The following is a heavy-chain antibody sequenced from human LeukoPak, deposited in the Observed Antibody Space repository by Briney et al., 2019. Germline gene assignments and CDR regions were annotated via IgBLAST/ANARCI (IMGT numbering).Heavy chain of an antibody. D-gene: IGHD3-22*01. J-gene: IGHJ4*02. CDR1: GGSFSGYY. CDR3: ARHSYYYDSSGTTLYYFDY. Sequence: SETLSLTCAVYGGSFSGYYWSWIRQPPGKGLEWIGEINDSGSTKYNPSLKSPVTISVDTSKNRFSLILSSVTAADTAVYYCARHSYYYDSSGTTLYYFDYWGQGTLVTVSS. V-gene: IGHV4-34*01. CDR2: INDSGST.